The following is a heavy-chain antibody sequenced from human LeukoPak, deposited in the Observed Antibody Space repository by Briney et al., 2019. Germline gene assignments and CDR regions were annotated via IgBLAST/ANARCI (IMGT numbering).Heavy chain of an antibody. Sequence: GASVKVSCKASGYTFTSYGISWVRQAPGQGLEWMGWISGYDRRTNYAQKFQGRVTMTTDTSTTTIYMELRSLRSDDTAVYYCARDFYQYDRSGYYEDTFDIWGQGTMVTVS. CDR1: GYTFTSYG. CDR2: ISGYDRRT. V-gene: IGHV1-18*01. D-gene: IGHD3-22*01. J-gene: IGHJ3*02. CDR3: ARDFYQYDRSGYYEDTFDI.